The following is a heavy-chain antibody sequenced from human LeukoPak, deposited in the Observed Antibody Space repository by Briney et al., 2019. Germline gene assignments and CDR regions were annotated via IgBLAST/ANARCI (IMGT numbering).Heavy chain of an antibody. Sequence: GASVKVSCKASGYTFTSYGISWVRQAPGQGLEWMGWISAYNGNTNYAQKLQGRVTMTTDTSTSTAYMELRSLRSDDTAVYYCARDGMYFKYDYNNPFDYWGQGTLVTVSS. CDR2: ISAYNGNT. CDR1: GYTFTSYG. D-gene: IGHD4-11*01. V-gene: IGHV1-18*01. J-gene: IGHJ4*02. CDR3: ARDGMYFKYDYNNPFDY.